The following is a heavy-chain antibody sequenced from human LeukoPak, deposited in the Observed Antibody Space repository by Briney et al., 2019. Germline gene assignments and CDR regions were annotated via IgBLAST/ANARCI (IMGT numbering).Heavy chain of an antibody. Sequence: PGGSLRLSCAASGFTFSSYAMSWVRQAPGKGLEWVSSISGSGDNTYYADSVKGRFTISRDNAKNSLFLQKNSLKADDTAVYYCAKGGGGVLASWGQGTLVTVSS. CDR3: AKGGGGVLAS. CDR1: GFTFSSYA. CDR2: ISGSGDNT. V-gene: IGHV3-23*01. J-gene: IGHJ4*02. D-gene: IGHD3-16*01.